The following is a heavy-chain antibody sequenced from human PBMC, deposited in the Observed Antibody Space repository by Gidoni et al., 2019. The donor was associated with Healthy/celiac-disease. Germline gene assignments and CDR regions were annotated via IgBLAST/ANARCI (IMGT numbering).Heavy chain of an antibody. Sequence: QVQLVESGGGAVQPGRSLRLSCAASGFTFSSYGMHWVRQAPGKGLEWVAVISYDGSNKYYADSVKGRFTISRDNSKNTLYLQMNSLRAEDTAVYYCAKERAPLIRSPYFDYWGQGTLVTVSS. CDR2: ISYDGSNK. CDR3: AKERAPLIRSPYFDY. J-gene: IGHJ4*02. CDR1: GFTFSSYG. V-gene: IGHV3-30*18.